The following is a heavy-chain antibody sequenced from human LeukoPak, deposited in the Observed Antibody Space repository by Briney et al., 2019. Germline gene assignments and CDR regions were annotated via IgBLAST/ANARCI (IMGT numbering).Heavy chain of an antibody. CDR2: IYYSGST. J-gene: IGHJ3*02. V-gene: IGHV4-39*07. CDR3: ARIRAGLVIDAFDI. CDR1: GGSISSSSYY. Sequence: SETLSLTCTVSGGSISSSSYYWGWIRQPPGKGLEWIGSIYYSGSTYYNPSLKSRVTMSVDTSKNQFSLKLSSVTAVDTAVYYCARIRAGLVIDAFDIWGQGTMVTVSS. D-gene: IGHD3-3*01.